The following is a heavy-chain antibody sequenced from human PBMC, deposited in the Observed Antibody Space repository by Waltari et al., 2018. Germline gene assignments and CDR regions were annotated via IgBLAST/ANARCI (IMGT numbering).Heavy chain of an antibody. Sequence: QLQLQESGPGLVKPSETLSLTCTVSGGSISSSSYYWGWIRQPPGKGLEWIGSIYYSGSTYYNPALKSRVTISVDTSKNQFSLKLSSVTAADTAVYYCARRGGTTLDAFDIWGQGTMVTVSS. V-gene: IGHV4-39*01. J-gene: IGHJ3*02. CDR1: GGSISSSSYY. CDR3: ARRGGTTLDAFDI. D-gene: IGHD1-7*01. CDR2: IYYSGST.